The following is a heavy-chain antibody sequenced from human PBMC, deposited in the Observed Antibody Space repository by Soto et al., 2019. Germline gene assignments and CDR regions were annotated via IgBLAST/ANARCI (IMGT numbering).Heavy chain of an antibody. J-gene: IGHJ5*01. CDR1: GGSISYYY. CDR3: ARHVSGYSHGYVWFAS. D-gene: IGHD5-18*01. V-gene: IGHV4-59*08. CDR2: IYYTGST. Sequence: QVQLQESGPGLVKPSETLSLTCTVSGGSISYYYWSWIRQPPGKGLEWIGHIYYTGSTNYNPSLKSRVTRSVHTSKNQFSLKLNSVSAADTAVYYCARHVSGYSHGYVWFASWGQGTLVTVSS.